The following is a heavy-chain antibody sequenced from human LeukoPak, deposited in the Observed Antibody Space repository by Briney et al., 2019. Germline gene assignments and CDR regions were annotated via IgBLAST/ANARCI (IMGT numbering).Heavy chain of an antibody. Sequence: GASVKVFCKASGFTFTSYGISWVRQAPGQGLEWMGWSSAYNGNTNYAQKLQGRVTMTTDTSTSTAYMELSRLRSDDTAVYYCARAPICSGGRCSSLIYNYYYMDVWGKGTTVTISS. D-gene: IGHD2-15*01. CDR1: GFTFTSYG. CDR2: SSAYNGNT. CDR3: ARAPICSGGRCSSLIYNYYYMDV. J-gene: IGHJ6*03. V-gene: IGHV1-18*01.